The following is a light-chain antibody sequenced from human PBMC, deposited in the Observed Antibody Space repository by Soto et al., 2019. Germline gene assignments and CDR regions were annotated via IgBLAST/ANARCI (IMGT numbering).Light chain of an antibody. CDR3: SSYTSTSTLYV. CDR1: SSDVGEYNY. V-gene: IGLV2-14*01. CDR2: EVR. Sequence: QSVLTQPASVSGSLGQSITISCTGTSSDVGEYNYVSWYQQHPGIAPKLMIYEVRNRPSGVSNRFSGSKSGNTASLTISGLQTEDEADYYCSSYTSTSTLYVFGTGTKVTV. J-gene: IGLJ1*01.